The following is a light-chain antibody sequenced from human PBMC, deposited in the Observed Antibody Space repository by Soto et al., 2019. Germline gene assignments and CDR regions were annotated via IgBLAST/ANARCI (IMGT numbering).Light chain of an antibody. J-gene: IGKJ5*01. CDR3: QQYNNWPIT. Sequence: EIVMTQSPTTLTVSPGERPTLSFRASQSVRSSLAWYLRQRGHAPRLIIYGAYNRANDIPARLSGSGSGTEFNLTISRLQSEDFAVYYCQQYNNWPITFGQGTRLEIK. V-gene: IGKV3-15*01. CDR2: GAY. CDR1: QSVRSS.